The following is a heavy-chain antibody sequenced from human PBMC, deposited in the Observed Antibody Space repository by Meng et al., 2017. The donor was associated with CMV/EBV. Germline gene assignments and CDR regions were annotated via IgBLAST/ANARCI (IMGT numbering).Heavy chain of an antibody. Sequence: QVLLQQWGAGLLKPSETLSLTCAVYGGSFSGYYWSWIRQPPGKGLEWIGEINHSGSTNYNPSLKSRVTISVDTSKNQFSLKLSSVTAADTAVYYCARVWDSGWDYWGQGTLVTVSS. D-gene: IGHD3-22*01. CDR2: INHSGST. V-gene: IGHV4-34*01. J-gene: IGHJ4*02. CDR3: ARVWDSGWDY. CDR1: GGSFSGYY.